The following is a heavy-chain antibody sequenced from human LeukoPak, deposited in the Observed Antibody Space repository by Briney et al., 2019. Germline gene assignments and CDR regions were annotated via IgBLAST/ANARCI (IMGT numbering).Heavy chain of an antibody. J-gene: IGHJ4*02. V-gene: IGHV3-66*02. D-gene: IGHD3-10*01. CDR1: GFAVSGHY. Sequence: GGSLRLSCAASGFAVSGHYMTWVRQAPGKGLEWVSTIYSVGTTYHADSVRGRFSISRDKSKNTLDLQMNSLSPEDTAVYYCVRTYLWRFDYWGQGSQVIVSS. CDR2: IYSVGTT. CDR3: VRTYLWRFDY.